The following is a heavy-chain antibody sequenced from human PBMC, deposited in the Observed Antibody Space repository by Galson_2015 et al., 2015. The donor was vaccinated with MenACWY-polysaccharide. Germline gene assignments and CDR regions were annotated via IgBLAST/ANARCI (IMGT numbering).Heavy chain of an antibody. D-gene: IGHD3-22*01. CDR2: MNPNSGNT. CDR3: ARVGYYDSSGYSLNASDI. Sequence: SVKDSCKASGYTFISYDFNWVRQATGQGLEWMGWMNPNSGNTGYAQKFQGRVTMTRNTSISTAYMELSSLRSEDTAVYYCARVGYYDSSGYSLNASDIWGQGTMVTVSS. CDR1: GYTFISYD. V-gene: IGHV1-8*01. J-gene: IGHJ3*02.